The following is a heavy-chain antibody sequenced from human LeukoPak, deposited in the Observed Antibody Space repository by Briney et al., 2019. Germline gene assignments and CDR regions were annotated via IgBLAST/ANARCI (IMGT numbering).Heavy chain of an antibody. CDR2: INHSGST. CDR3: ARLRITPYLPDY. J-gene: IGHJ4*02. Sequence: SETLSLTCAVYSGSFSGYYWSWIRQPPGKGLEWIGEINHSGSTNYNPSLKSRLTISVDTSKNQFSLKLSSVTAADTGVYYCARLRITPYLPDYWGQGTLVTVSS. D-gene: IGHD1-14*01. CDR1: SGSFSGYY. V-gene: IGHV4-34*01.